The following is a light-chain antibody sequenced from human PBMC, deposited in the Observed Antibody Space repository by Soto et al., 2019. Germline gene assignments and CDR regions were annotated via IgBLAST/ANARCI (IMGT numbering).Light chain of an antibody. CDR1: TGAVTSSHY. J-gene: IGLJ2*01. V-gene: IGLV7-46*01. CDR3: FLSYSGSVV. CDR2: XXX. Sequence: QAVVTQEPSLTVSPGGTVTLTCGSSTGAVTSSHYPYWFQQKPGQAPRTLIXXXXXXXXXXXXXXXXSLLGGKAALTLSGAQPEDEAEYYCFLSYSGSVVFGGGTKLTVL.